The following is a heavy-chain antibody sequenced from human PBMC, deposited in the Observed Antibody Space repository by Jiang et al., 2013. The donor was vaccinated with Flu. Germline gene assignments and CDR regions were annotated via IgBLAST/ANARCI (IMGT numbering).Heavy chain of an antibody. CDR3: ARIPVAGSWYFDL. Sequence: VQLLESGGGLVKPGGSLRLSCAASGFTFSSLGMTWVRQAPATGLEWISSISSTSTYIYYADSVKGRFTISRDNAKNSLYLQMNTLRAEDTAVYYCARIPVAGSWYFDLWG. V-gene: IGHV3-21*01. CDR1: GFTFSSLG. J-gene: IGHJ2*01. CDR2: ISSTSTYI. D-gene: IGHD6-19*01.